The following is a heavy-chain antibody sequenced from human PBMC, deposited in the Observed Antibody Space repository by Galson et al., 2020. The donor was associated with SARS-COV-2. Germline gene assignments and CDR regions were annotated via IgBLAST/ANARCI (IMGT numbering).Heavy chain of an antibody. CDR2: IFYDGSDK. V-gene: IGHV3-33*01. Sequence: GGSLRLSCAASGFTFSSHAIHWVRQAPGKGLEWVAQIFYDGSDKYYGDSVKGRFTISRDSSKNMVYLQMNNLKVDDTAVYYCARDGQLSSGCAFDYWGQGTLGTGSS. D-gene: IGHD6-19*01. J-gene: IGHJ4*02. CDR3: ARDGQLSSGCAFDY. CDR1: GFTFSSHA.